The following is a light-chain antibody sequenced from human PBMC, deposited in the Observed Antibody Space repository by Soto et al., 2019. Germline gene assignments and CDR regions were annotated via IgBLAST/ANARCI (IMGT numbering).Light chain of an antibody. V-gene: IGKV1-5*03. Sequence: DIQMTQSPSTLSGSVGDRVTITCRASQTISSWLAWYQQKPGKAPKLLIYKASTLKSGVPSRFSGSGSGTEFTLTISSQQPDDFATYYCQHFNSYSEAFGKGTKVE. CDR2: KAS. CDR1: QTISSW. J-gene: IGKJ1*01. CDR3: QHFNSYSEA.